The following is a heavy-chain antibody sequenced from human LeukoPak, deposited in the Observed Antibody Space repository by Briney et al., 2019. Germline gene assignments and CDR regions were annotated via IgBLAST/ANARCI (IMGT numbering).Heavy chain of an antibody. J-gene: IGHJ4*02. CDR1: GYTFTGYY. V-gene: IGHV1-2*02. CDR2: INPNSGGT. D-gene: IGHD3-10*01. CDR3: ARDSAVSMVRGVTGDN. Sequence: GASVKVSCKASGYTFTGYYMHWVRQAPAQGLEWMGWINPNSGGTNYAQKFQGRVTMTRDTSISTGYMELSRLRSDDTAVYYCARDSAVSMVRGVTGDNWGQGTRVTVSS.